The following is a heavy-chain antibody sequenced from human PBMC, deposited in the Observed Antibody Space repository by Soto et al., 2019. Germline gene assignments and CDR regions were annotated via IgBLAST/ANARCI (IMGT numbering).Heavy chain of an antibody. V-gene: IGHV1-69*04. CDR2: IIPILGIA. D-gene: IGHD5-12*01. CDR3: ARVESMWGYSGYDYYYYGMDV. J-gene: IGHJ6*02. Sequence: ASVKVSCKASGGTFSSYAISWVRQAPGQGLEWMGRIIPILGIANYAQKFQGRVTITADKSTSTAYMELSSLRSEDTAVYYCARVESMWGYSGYDYYYYGMDVWGQGTTVTVSS. CDR1: GGTFSSYA.